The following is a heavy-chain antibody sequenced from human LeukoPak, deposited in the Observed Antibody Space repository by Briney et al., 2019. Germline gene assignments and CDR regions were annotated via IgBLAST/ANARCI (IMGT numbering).Heavy chain of an antibody. V-gene: IGHV1-69*04. Sequence: SVTVSCTASGGTFSIYAICWVRQAPGQGLEWMGRISTYLSIANYAQKFHARVTITADKSTSTAYMELSSLRSEDTAGYYCARVLTSIAVAGALDGWGQGTLVTVSS. CDR3: ARVLTSIAVAGALDG. J-gene: IGHJ5*02. CDR2: ISTYLSIA. CDR1: GGTFSIYA. D-gene: IGHD6-19*01.